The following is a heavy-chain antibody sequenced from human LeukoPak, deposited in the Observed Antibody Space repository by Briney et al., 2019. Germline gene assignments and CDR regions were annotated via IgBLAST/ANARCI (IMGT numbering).Heavy chain of an antibody. V-gene: IGHV3-48*01. J-gene: IGHJ4*02. CDR2: ISSGSGSI. Sequence: PGGSLRLSCAASGFTFSSVSMIWVRQAPGKGLEWLSYISSGSGSIYYADSVKGRFTISRDNAKNSLYLQMNSLRAEDTAVYYCARKRESSSSWYGGLAYWGQGTLVTVSS. CDR3: ARKRESSSSWYGGLAY. CDR1: GFTFSSVS. D-gene: IGHD6-13*01.